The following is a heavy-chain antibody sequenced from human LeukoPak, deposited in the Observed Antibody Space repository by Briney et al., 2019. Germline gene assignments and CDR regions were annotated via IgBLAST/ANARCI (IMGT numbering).Heavy chain of an antibody. J-gene: IGHJ4*02. D-gene: IGHD1-26*01. Sequence: PGGSLRLSCSASGFIFSDYAMHWVRQAPGKGLEYVSAISTNGDYTYYADSVKARFTVSRDNSKNTPYLQVSSLRAEDAAVYYCVKVRIVGLAYFDYWGQGALVTVSS. CDR2: ISTNGDYT. CDR3: VKVRIVGLAYFDY. CDR1: GFIFSDYA. V-gene: IGHV3-64D*06.